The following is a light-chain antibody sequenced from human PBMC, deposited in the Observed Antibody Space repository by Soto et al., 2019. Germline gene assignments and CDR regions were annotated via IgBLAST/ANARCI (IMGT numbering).Light chain of an antibody. Sequence: DIQMTQSPSSLSSSVGDRVGITCRSSQSISSYLNWYQQKPGKAPKLLIYAASSLQSGVPSRFSGSGSGTDFTLTISSLQPEDFATYYCQQSYSTPPTFGQGTKVDI. CDR1: QSISSY. CDR2: AAS. J-gene: IGKJ1*01. CDR3: QQSYSTPPT. V-gene: IGKV1-39*01.